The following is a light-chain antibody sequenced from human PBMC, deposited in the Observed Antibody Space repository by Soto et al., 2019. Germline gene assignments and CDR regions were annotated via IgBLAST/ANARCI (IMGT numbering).Light chain of an antibody. J-gene: IGKJ5*01. CDR1: QSVSSY. CDR3: QQRSNWPIT. V-gene: IGKV3-11*01. Sequence: EIVVTQSPATLSLSPGERATLSCRTSQSVSSYFAWYQQKPGRAPRLLIYDASSRATGIPARFIGSGSGTDFTLTISSLEPGDFAVYYCQQRSNWPITFGQGTRLEIK. CDR2: DAS.